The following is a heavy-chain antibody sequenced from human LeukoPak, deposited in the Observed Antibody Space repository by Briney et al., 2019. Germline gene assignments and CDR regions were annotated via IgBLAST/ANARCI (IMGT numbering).Heavy chain of an antibody. D-gene: IGHD3-3*01. J-gene: IGHJ1*01. CDR3: ASGTIFGVVPMGDFQH. CDR1: GFTFSSYS. Sequence: GGSLRLSCAASGFTFSSYSMNWVRQAPGKGLEWVSSISSSSSYIYYADSVKGRFTISRDNAKNSLYLQMNSLRAEDTAVYYCASGTIFGVVPMGDFQHWGQGTLVTVSS. V-gene: IGHV3-21*01. CDR2: ISSSSSYI.